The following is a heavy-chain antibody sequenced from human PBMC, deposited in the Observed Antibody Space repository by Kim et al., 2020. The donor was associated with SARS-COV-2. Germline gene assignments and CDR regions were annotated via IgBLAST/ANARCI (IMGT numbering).Heavy chain of an antibody. V-gene: IGHV4-34*01. CDR1: GGSFSGYY. D-gene: IGHD6-13*01. Sequence: SETLSLTCAVYGGSFSGYYWSWIRQPPGKGLEWIGEINHSGSTNYNPSLKSRVTISVDTSKNQFSLKLSSVTAADTAVYYCARGGSYSSSWYFGGAGGQFYLMAPWGQGTLVTVSS. CDR3: ARGGSYSSSWYFGGAGGQFYLMAP. J-gene: IGHJ5*02. CDR2: INHSGST.